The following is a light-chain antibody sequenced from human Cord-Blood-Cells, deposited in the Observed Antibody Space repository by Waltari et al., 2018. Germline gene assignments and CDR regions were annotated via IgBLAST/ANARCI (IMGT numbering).Light chain of an antibody. CDR1: SRDVGGYHY. Sequence: QSALTPPRSVSGSPGQSVTISCTGTSRDVGGYHYVSWYQQHPAKAPKLMIYDVSKRPSGVPDRFSGSKSGNTASLTISGLQAEDEADYYCCSYAGSYTHYVFGTGTKVTVL. CDR2: DVS. V-gene: IGLV2-11*01. J-gene: IGLJ1*01. CDR3: CSYAGSYTHYV.